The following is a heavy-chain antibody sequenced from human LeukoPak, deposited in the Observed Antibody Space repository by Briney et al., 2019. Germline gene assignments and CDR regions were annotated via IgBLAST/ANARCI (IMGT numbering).Heavy chain of an antibody. D-gene: IGHD3-3*01. J-gene: IGHJ5*02. CDR3: ARNRITIFGVVISGGWFDP. CDR1: GGSISSSSYY. V-gene: IGHV4-61*05. Sequence: PSETLSLTCTVSGGSISSSSYYWGWIRQPPGKGLEWIGYIYYSGSTNYNPSLKSRVTISVDTSKNQFSLKLSSVTAADTAVYYCARNRITIFGVVISGGWFDPWGQGTLVTVSS. CDR2: IYYSGST.